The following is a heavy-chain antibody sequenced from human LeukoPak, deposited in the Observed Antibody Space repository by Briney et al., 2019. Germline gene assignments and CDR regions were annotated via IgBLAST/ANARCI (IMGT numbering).Heavy chain of an antibody. Sequence: PGGSLRLSCAASGFTFTTYWMSWVRQAPGKGLEWVSAISGSGGSTHYADSVKGRFTISRDNSKNTLYLQMNSLRAEDTAVYYCAKESITMVRGVYSAFDIWGQGTMVTVSS. J-gene: IGHJ3*02. V-gene: IGHV3-23*01. D-gene: IGHD3-10*01. CDR3: AKESITMVRGVYSAFDI. CDR2: ISGSGGST. CDR1: GFTFTTYW.